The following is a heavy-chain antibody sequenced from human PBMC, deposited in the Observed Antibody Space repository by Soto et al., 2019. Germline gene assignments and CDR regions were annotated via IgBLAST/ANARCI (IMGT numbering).Heavy chain of an antibody. CDR2: IYYSGST. Sequence: QVQLQESGPGLVKPSQILSLTCTVSGGSISSGGYYWSWIRQHPGKGLEWIGYIYYSGSTYYNPSLKSRVTISVDTSKNQFSLKLSSVTAADTAVYYCAGGLLFRGTEYYDFWSGKLDPWGQGTLVTVSS. CDR1: GGSISSGGYY. J-gene: IGHJ5*02. CDR3: AGGLLFRGTEYYDFWSGKLDP. V-gene: IGHV4-31*03. D-gene: IGHD3-3*01.